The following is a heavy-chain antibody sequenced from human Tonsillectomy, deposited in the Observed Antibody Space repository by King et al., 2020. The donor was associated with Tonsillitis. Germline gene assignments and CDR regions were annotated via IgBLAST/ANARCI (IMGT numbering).Heavy chain of an antibody. CDR2: FYYSGSP. V-gene: IGHV4-31*11. D-gene: IGHD7-27*01. Sequence: QLQESGPGLMKPSQTLSLTCAVSGGSISSGGYYWTWIRQHPGKGLEWIGFFYYSGSPFYNPSLKSRVTISIDTSKNQFSLNLTSVTAADTAIYYCARVRELGWFDPWGQGTLVTVSS. CDR3: ARVRELGWFDP. J-gene: IGHJ5*02. CDR1: GGSISSGGYY.